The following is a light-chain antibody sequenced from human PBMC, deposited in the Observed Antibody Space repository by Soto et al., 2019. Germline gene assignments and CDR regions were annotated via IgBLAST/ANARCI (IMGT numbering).Light chain of an antibody. J-gene: IGKJ4*01. CDR2: WAS. CDR3: QQYYSTLT. V-gene: IGKV4-1*01. CDR1: QSVLYSSNNKNY. Sequence: DIVMTQSPDSLAVSLGERATINCKSSQSVLYSSNNKNYLAWYQQKPGQPPKLLNYWASTRESGVPDRFSGSGSGTDFTLTISSLQAEDVAVYYCQQYYSTLTFGGGTKVEIK.